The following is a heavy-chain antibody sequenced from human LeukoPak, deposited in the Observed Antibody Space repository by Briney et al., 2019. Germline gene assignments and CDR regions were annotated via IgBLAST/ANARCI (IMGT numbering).Heavy chain of an antibody. CDR3: ARGSDYYGSGSYYNEYYGMDV. Sequence: ASVKVSCKASGYTFTSYGISWVRQAPGQGLEWMGWINPNSGGTNYAQKFQGWVTMTRDTSISTAYMELSRLRSDDTAVYYCARGSDYYGSGSYYNEYYGMDVWGQGATVTVSS. J-gene: IGHJ6*02. V-gene: IGHV1-2*04. CDR1: GYTFTSYG. CDR2: INPNSGGT. D-gene: IGHD3-10*01.